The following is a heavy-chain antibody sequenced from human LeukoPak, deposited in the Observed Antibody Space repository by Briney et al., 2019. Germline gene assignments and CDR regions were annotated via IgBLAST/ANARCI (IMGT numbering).Heavy chain of an antibody. CDR2: IYPGDSDT. CDR3: ARQGGVSPIAAEGAFDI. D-gene: IGHD6-13*01. V-gene: IGHV5-51*01. J-gene: IGHJ3*02. CDR1: GYSFTSYW. Sequence: GESLKISCKGSGYSFTSYWIGWVRQMPGKGLEWTGIIYPGDSDTRYSPSFQGQVTISADKSISTAYLQWSSLEASDTAMYYCARQGGVSPIAAEGAFDIWGQGTMVTVSS.